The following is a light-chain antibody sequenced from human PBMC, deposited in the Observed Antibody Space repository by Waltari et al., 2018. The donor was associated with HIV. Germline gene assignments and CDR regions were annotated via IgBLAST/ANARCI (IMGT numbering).Light chain of an antibody. V-gene: IGKV4-1*01. CDR1: QSVLASSDNQHY. CDR2: LAS. CDR3: QQYYLTPFT. J-gene: IGKJ4*01. Sequence: DIVMTQSPDSLAVSLGERATINCTSSQSVLASSDNQHYLAWSQQRPGQPPKLLMYLASSRESGVPDRFSGSGSGTDFALTISSLQAEDVAAYYCQQYYLTPFTFGGGTKVEIK.